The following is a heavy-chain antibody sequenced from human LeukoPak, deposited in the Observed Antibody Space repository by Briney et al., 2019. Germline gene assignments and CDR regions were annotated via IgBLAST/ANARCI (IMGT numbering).Heavy chain of an antibody. Sequence: ASVKVTCKASGYTFSSHSMHRVRQAPGQGLEWMGIINPSVDVTTCAQNFQGRVIMTRDMSTSTVYMELSSLRSEDTAVYYCARDRDWHFDYWGQGTLVTVSS. V-gene: IGHV1-46*01. CDR3: ARDRDWHFDY. J-gene: IGHJ4*02. CDR1: GYTFSSHS. CDR2: INPSVDVT. D-gene: IGHD2-21*02.